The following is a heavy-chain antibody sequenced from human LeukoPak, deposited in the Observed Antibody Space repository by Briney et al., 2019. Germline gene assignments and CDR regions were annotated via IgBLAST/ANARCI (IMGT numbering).Heavy chain of an antibody. Sequence: ASVKVSCKASGYTFTSYGISWVRQAPGQGLEWMGWISAYNGNTNYAQKLQGRVAMTIDTSTSTAYMELRSLRSDDTAVYYCARDQYDILTGYYYYYGMDVWGQGTTVTVSS. CDR2: ISAYNGNT. J-gene: IGHJ6*02. CDR3: ARDQYDILTGYYYYYGMDV. CDR1: GYTFTSYG. V-gene: IGHV1-18*01. D-gene: IGHD3-9*01.